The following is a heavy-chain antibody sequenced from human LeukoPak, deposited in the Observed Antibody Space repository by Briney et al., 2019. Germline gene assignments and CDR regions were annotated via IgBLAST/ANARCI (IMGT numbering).Heavy chain of an antibody. V-gene: IGHV3-73*01. J-gene: IGHJ2*01. CDR2: IRSKANSYAT. CDR1: GFTFSGSA. D-gene: IGHD4-17*01. CDR3: ARDFKAGDGHWSFDL. Sequence: GGSLRLSCAASGFTFSGSAMHWVRQASGKGLEWVGRIRSKANSYATAYAASVKGRFTISRDDSKNTAYLQMNSLTAGDTAVYYCARDFKAGDGHWSFDLWGRGILVTVFS.